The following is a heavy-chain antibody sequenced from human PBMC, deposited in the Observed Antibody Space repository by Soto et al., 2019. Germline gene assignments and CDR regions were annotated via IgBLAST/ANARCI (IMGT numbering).Heavy chain of an antibody. CDR2: INHSGST. CDR3: ARGPRNGMVRGVIDLDY. CDR1: GGSFSGYY. D-gene: IGHD3-10*01. Sequence: SETLSLTCAVYGGSFSGYYWSWIRQPPGKGLEWIGEINHSGSTNYNPSLKSRVTISVDTSKNQFSLKLSSVTAADTAVYYCARGPRNGMVRGVIDLDYWGQGTLVTVSS. V-gene: IGHV4-34*01. J-gene: IGHJ4*02.